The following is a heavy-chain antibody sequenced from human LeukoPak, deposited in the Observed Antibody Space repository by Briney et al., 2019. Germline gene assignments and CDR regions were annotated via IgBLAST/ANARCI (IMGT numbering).Heavy chain of an antibody. CDR3: AKDSSGYYYVFQH. J-gene: IGHJ1*01. V-gene: IGHV3-43*02. Sequence: RGSRRLFCAASGFTFDDYAMHWVRQAPGKGLEWVSLISGDGCSTYYGDSVKGRFTISRDNSKNSLYLQMNSLGTEDTALYYCAKDSSGYYYVFQHWGQGT. D-gene: IGHD3-22*01. CDR1: GFTFDDYA. CDR2: ISGDGCST.